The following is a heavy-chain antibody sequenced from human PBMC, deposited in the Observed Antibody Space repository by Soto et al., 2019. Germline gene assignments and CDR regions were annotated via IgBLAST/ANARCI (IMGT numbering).Heavy chain of an antibody. V-gene: IGHV4-59*01. J-gene: IGHJ5*02. CDR2: IYYSGST. CDR3: ARVKLSRGFINWFDP. Sequence: SETLSLTCTVSGGSISSYYWSWIRQPPGKGLEWIGYIYYSGSTNYNPSLKSRVTISVDTSKNQFSLKLSSVTAADTAVYYCARVKLSRGFINWFDPWGQGTLVTVSS. CDR1: GGSISSYY. D-gene: IGHD1-7*01.